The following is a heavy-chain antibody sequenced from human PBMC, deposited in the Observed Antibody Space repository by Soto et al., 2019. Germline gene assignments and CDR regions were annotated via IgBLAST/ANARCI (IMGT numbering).Heavy chain of an antibody. V-gene: IGHV1-18*01. D-gene: IGHD3-3*01. CDR1: GYTFTSYG. CDR3: ARDSSSWYDFWGGYYMLELPLDY. Sequence: ASVKVSCKASGYTFTSYGISWVRQAPGQGLEWMGWISAYNGNTNYAQKLQGRVTMTTDTSTSTAYMELRSLRSDDTAVYYCARDSSSWYDFWGGYYMLELPLDYWGQGTLVTVSS. J-gene: IGHJ4*02. CDR2: ISAYNGNT.